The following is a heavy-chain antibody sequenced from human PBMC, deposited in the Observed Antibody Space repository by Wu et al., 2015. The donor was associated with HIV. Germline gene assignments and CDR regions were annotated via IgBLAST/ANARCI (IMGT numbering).Heavy chain of an antibody. Sequence: QVRLVQSGIEVKKSGASMKVSCKASGYNFDGFGIVWVRQAPGQGLEWMGWISQWEQNKLYGQKFRDRLALSADHITEAAFLELRGTXPLTTRPLISCARGIYTPLDGLLDFWGPG. D-gene: IGHD3/OR15-3a*01. CDR1: GYNFDGFG. CDR3: ARGIYTPLDGLLDF. J-gene: IGHJ4*02. CDR2: ISQWEQNK. V-gene: IGHV1-18*01.